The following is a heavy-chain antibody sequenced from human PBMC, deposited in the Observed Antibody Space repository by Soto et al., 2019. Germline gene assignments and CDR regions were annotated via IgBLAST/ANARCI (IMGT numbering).Heavy chain of an antibody. V-gene: IGHV1-18*01. CDR3: AREGEMPYYYYGMDV. D-gene: IGHD3-16*01. CDR2: SSGYNVNT. Sequence: QVQLVQSGAEVKKPGASVKVSCKSSGYTFTTYGISWVRQAPGQGLERLGWSSGYNVNTKYAQKLQGRVTMTTDTSTSTAYMDLRSLRSDDTAAYYCAREGEMPYYYYGMDVWGHGTTVTVYS. CDR1: GYTFTTYG. J-gene: IGHJ6*02.